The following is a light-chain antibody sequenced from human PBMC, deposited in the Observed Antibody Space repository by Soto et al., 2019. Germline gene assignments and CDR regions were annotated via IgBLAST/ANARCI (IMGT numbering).Light chain of an antibody. J-gene: IGLJ2*01. CDR3: QSYDSSLSGSV. CDR1: SSNIGAGYD. Sequence: QSVLTQPPSVSGAPGQRVTISCTGSSSNIGAGYDVHWYQQLPGTAPKLLIYGNSNRPSGVPDRFSGSKSGTSASLAITGLQAEAEADYYCQSYDSSLSGSVFGGGTQVTVL. V-gene: IGLV1-40*01. CDR2: GNS.